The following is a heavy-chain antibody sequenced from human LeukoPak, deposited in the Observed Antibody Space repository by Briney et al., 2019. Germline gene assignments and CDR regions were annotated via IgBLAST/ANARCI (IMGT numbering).Heavy chain of an antibody. CDR3: ARDDQRYSNNYYYYYYGMDV. CDR2: ISSSSSTI. D-gene: IGHD4-4*01. Sequence: GGSLRLSCAASGFTFSSYSMNWVRQAPGKGLEWVSYISSSSSTIYYADSVKGRFTISRDNAKNSLYLQMNSLRAEDTAVYYCARDDQRYSNNYYYYYYGMDVWGQGTTVTVSS. V-gene: IGHV3-48*01. CDR1: GFTFSSYS. J-gene: IGHJ6*02.